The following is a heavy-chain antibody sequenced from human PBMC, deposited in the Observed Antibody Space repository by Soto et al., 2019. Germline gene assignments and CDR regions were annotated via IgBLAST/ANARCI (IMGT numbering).Heavy chain of an antibody. CDR3: ARGGENTVTTLAAFDI. CDR1: GGSISSGGYY. V-gene: IGHV4-31*03. Sequence: SETLSLTCTVSGGSISSGGYYWSWIRQHPGKGLEWIGYIYYSGSTYYNPSLKSRVTISVDTSKNQFSLKLSSVTAADTAVYYCARGGENTVTTLAAFDIWGQGTMVTGSS. CDR2: IYYSGST. J-gene: IGHJ3*02. D-gene: IGHD4-4*01.